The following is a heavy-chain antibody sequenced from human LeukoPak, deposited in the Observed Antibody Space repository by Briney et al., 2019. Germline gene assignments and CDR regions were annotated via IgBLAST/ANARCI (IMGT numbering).Heavy chain of an antibody. V-gene: IGHV4-59*01. D-gene: IGHD2-15*01. Sequence: SETLSLTCTVSGDSISSYFWSWIRQPPGKGLEWIGYIYYSGTTNYSPSLKSRVSISVDTSKNQFSLKLSSVTAADTAVYYCAGDRIYSGFDYWGQGTVVTVSS. CDR1: GDSISSYF. CDR3: AGDRIYSGFDY. CDR2: IYYSGTT. J-gene: IGHJ4*02.